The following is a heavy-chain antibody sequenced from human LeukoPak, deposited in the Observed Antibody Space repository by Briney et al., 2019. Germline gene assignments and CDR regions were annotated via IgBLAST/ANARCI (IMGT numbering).Heavy chain of an antibody. Sequence: GAPLNISCISSGFSITTYWICCWRHMPRKHLVGMGSIYPGNSNTRYNPSFQSQVTISVDKSISTAYLQRSRLNASDTAMYYCARQWWGSAYMRKYNWFDPWGQGTLVTVSS. CDR2: IYPGNSNT. CDR3: ARQWWGSAYMRKYNWFDP. J-gene: IGHJ5*02. V-gene: IGHV5-51*01. CDR1: GFSITTYW. D-gene: IGHD3-16*01.